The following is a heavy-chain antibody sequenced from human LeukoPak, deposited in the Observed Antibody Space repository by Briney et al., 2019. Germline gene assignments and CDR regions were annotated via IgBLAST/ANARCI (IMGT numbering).Heavy chain of an antibody. CDR1: GFAFDDYG. CDR3: ARAYSSSWYFFDY. Sequence: GGSLRLSCAASGFAFDDYGMSWVRQAPGKGLEWVSCINWNGGSSGYADSVKGRFTISRDNAKNSLYLQMNSLRAEDTALYYCARAYSSSWYFFDYWGQGTLVTVSS. V-gene: IGHV3-20*04. J-gene: IGHJ4*02. CDR2: INWNGGSS. D-gene: IGHD6-13*01.